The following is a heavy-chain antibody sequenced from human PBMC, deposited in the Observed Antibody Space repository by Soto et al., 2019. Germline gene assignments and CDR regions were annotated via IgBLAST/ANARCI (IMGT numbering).Heavy chain of an antibody. CDR3: ARDGIGGTAFRGFLDY. CDR1: GFTLSGYA. J-gene: IGHJ4*02. V-gene: IGHV3-64*01. D-gene: IGHD1-7*01. CDR2: ISSNGVGT. Sequence: GGSLRLSCAASGFTLSGYAMDWVRQAPGKVLEYVSGISSNGVGTYYANSVQGRFTISRDNSKNTVFLQMNSLRAEDTAVYYCARDGIGGTAFRGFLDYWGQGTLVTVSS.